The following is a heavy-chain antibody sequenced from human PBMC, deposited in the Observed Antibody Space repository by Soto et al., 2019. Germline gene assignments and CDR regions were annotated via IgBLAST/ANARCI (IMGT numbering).Heavy chain of an antibody. CDR1: GYTFNFYG. CDR2: ISGFNGNT. D-gene: IGHD3-16*01. V-gene: IGHV1-18*01. Sequence: QVQLVQSGAEVKKPGASVKVSCKASGYTFNFYGITWVRQAPGQGLEWMGWISGFNGNTNYVAALQGRVTMTTDTSTSTAYMELRGLRSDDTAVYYCARIGVSSGHESPDFDSWGQGTLVTVSS. J-gene: IGHJ4*02. CDR3: ARIGVSSGHESPDFDS.